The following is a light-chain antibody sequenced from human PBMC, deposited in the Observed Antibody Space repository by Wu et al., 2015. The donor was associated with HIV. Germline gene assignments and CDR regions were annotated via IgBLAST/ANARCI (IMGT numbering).Light chain of an antibody. Sequence: IDLTQSLDTLPLSPGDNAALSCRATESIKNRSLVWYHQNLGQAPRVLIYGAFTRAKGISDRFSGGVSGTHFTLNIKNVQPEDFGLYFCQQYGEFLPHTFGRGTKLEVK. CDR1: ESIKNRS. V-gene: IGKV3-20*01. CDR2: GAF. J-gene: IGKJ2*01. CDR3: QQYGEFLPHT.